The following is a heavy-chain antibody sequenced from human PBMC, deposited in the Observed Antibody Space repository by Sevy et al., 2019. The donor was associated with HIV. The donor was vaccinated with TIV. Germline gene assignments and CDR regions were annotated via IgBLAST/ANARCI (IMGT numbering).Heavy chain of an antibody. V-gene: IGHV4-39*01. CDR2: IYYSGST. CDR3: ARFQRSSGYFDY. J-gene: IGHJ4*02. Sequence: SETLSLTCTVSGGSISSSSYYWGWIRQPPGKGLEWIGSIYYSGSTYCNPSLKSRVTISVDTSKNQFSLKLSSVTAADTAVYYCARFQRSSGYFDYWGQGTLVTVSS. CDR1: GGSISSSSYY. D-gene: IGHD3-22*01.